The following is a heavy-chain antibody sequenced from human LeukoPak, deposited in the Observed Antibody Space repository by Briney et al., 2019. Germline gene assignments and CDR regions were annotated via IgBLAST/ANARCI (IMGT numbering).Heavy chain of an antibody. J-gene: IGHJ4*02. CDR2: INHMGST. D-gene: IGHD2-2*01. CDR1: GGSFSVYY. Sequence: SETLSLTCAVYGGSFSVYYWSWIRPPPGKGLEWIGEINHMGSTNYNPSPKSRVTISVDTSKNQLSLQLSSVTAADTAVYYCARGHCSSTSCPVGETDYWGQGTLVTVSS. V-gene: IGHV4-34*01. CDR3: ARGHCSSTSCPVGETDY.